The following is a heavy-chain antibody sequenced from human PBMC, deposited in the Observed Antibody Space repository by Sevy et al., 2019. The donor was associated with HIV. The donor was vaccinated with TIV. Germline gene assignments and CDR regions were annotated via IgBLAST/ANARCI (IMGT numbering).Heavy chain of an antibody. CDR3: VKDRSNYYDSGSYYRTNVAGSAWFDP. CDR2: MSQSGST. V-gene: IGHV4-39*07. Sequence: SETLSLTCTVSGGSISRSSYYWGWIRQPPGQGLEWIGSMSQSGSTYYNPSLRSRVTISVDTSKNQLSLQRRSVTAADTAVYYCVKDRSNYYDSGSYYRTNVAGSAWFDPWGQGTLVTVSS. D-gene: IGHD3-10*01. J-gene: IGHJ5*02. CDR1: GGSISRSSYY.